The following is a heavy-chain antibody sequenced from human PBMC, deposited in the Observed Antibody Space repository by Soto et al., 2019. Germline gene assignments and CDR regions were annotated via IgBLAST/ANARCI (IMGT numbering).Heavy chain of an antibody. CDR2: ITFDGRKT. CDR3: VKDTSNLGMGGDL. CDR1: GFTFNDHG. D-gene: IGHD1-26*01. J-gene: IGHJ5*02. V-gene: IGHV3-30*02. Sequence: RLSCLVSGFTFNDHGARWVRQAPGKGLELVAFITFDGRKTDYGDSMKGGFSISRDDSKRPLNLQLERLTRDDTVVYYCVKDTSNLGMGGDLWEEGSLGTVSS.